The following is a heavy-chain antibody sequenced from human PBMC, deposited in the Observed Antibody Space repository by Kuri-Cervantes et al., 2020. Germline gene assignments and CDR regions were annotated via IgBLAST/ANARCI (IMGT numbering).Heavy chain of an antibody. CDR3: AKGYHGYNLAVDY. D-gene: IGHD5-24*01. J-gene: IGHJ4*02. CDR1: GFTFDDYG. Sequence: GGSLRLSCAASGFTFDDYGMSWVRQAPGKGLEWVSGLNWSGGSTAYADSVKGRFTISRDNAKNSLYLQMNSLRDEDTAVYYCAKGYHGYNLAVDYWGQGTLVTVSS. V-gene: IGHV3-20*04. CDR2: LNWSGGST.